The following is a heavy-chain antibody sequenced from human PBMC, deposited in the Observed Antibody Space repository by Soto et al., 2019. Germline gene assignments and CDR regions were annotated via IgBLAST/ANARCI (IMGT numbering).Heavy chain of an antibody. CDR2: IIPSFGTA. Sequence: QVQLVQSGAEVKKPGSSVKVSCKASGGTFSSYSINWVRQAPGQGLEWMGEIIPSFGTANYAQKFQGRVTITADESTSTAYMELSSLRSEATAVYYCARDGGRHSGGIDYWGQGTLVTVSS. CDR1: GGTFSSYS. D-gene: IGHD1-26*01. V-gene: IGHV1-69*01. CDR3: ARDGGRHSGGIDY. J-gene: IGHJ4*02.